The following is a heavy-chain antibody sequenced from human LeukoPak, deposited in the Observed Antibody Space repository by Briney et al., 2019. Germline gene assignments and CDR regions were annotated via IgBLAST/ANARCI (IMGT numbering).Heavy chain of an antibody. D-gene: IGHD3-3*01. CDR3: ARLELRFLEWLWLDAFDI. V-gene: IGHV3-21*01. J-gene: IGHJ3*02. CDR1: GFTFSSYS. CDR2: ISSSSSYI. Sequence: GGSLRLSCAASGFTFSSYSMNWVRQAPGKGLEWVSSISSSSSYIYYADSVKGRFTISRDNAKNSLYLQMNSLRAEDTAVYYCARLELRFLEWLWLDAFDIWGQGTMVTVSS.